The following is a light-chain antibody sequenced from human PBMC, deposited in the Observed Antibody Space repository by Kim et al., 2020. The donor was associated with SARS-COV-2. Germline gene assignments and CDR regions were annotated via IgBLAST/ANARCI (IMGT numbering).Light chain of an antibody. Sequence: GQSITISCTGTSSDVGTYNLVSWYQQHPGKAPKLIIYEVTKRPSGFSNRFSGSKSGNTASLTISGLQAEDEADYHCSSYAGSITYVFGAGTQLTVL. CDR3: SSYAGSITYV. CDR2: EVT. CDR1: SSDVGTYNL. J-gene: IGLJ2*01. V-gene: IGLV2-23*02.